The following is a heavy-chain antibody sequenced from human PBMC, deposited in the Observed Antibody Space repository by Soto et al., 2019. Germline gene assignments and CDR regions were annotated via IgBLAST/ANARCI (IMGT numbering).Heavy chain of an antibody. V-gene: IGHV1-3*01. CDR3: ARDQIGGRPFDY. CDR2: INAGNGDT. CDR1: GYTFTNYA. Sequence: ASVKVSCKASGYTFTNYAMHWVRQAPGQGLEWMGWINAGNGDTEYSRKFQGRVTISRDTSASTTYMELSSPRFEDTAVFYCARDQIGGRPFDYWGQGTQVTVSS. D-gene: IGHD2-15*01. J-gene: IGHJ4*02.